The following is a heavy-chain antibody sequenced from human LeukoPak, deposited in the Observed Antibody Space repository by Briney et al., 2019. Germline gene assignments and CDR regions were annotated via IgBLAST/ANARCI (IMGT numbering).Heavy chain of an antibody. J-gene: IGHJ2*01. V-gene: IGHV3-33*01. CDR3: ASPNSVSGRLWYLAL. CDR1: GFTFTTSG. Sequence: GGSLRLSCAASGFTFTTSGMHWVRQAPGKGLEWVAVIWHDGNTQYYADSVKGRFTITRDNSKNTLYLQMNGLRVEDTAIYYCASPNSVSGRLWYLALWGLGTFVTVSS. D-gene: IGHD6-19*01. CDR2: IWHDGNTQ.